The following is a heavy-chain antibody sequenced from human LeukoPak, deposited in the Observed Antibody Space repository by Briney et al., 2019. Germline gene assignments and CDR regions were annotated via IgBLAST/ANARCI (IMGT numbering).Heavy chain of an antibody. Sequence: ASVKVSCKVSGYTFTNHGITWVRQAPGRGLEWMGWISASNGRTNYAQKAQGRPTMTTDTTSSTAYMELRGLTSDDTAVYYCARAPSSSGDYHLQFDYWGQGTLVAVSS. D-gene: IGHD6-19*01. CDR1: GYTFTNHG. CDR3: ARAPSSSGDYHLQFDY. J-gene: IGHJ4*02. CDR2: ISASNGRT. V-gene: IGHV1-18*01.